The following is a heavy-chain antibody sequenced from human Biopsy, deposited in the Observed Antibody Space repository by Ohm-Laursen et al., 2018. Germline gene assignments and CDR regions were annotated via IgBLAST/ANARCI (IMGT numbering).Heavy chain of an antibody. CDR3: ARDVKRYCSGTSCYSGYFGMDV. Sequence: SETLSLTCTVSGGSVSDSFHFWSWIRQPPGKGLEWITDVYYSGTTNYNPSLKSRLTISVDTSKNQFSLNLNSVTAADTAVYFCARDVKRYCSGTSCYSGYFGMDVWGQGTTVTVS. J-gene: IGHJ6*02. V-gene: IGHV4-61*01. D-gene: IGHD2-2*01. CDR1: GGSVSDSFHF. CDR2: VYYSGTT.